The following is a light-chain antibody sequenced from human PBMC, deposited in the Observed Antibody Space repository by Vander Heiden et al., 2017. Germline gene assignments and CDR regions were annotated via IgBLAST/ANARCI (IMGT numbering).Light chain of an antibody. J-gene: IGLJ1*01. CDR2: DVT. V-gene: IGLV2-14*01. CDR3: SSHSSNTIPDV. CDR1: NRDVGGYNY. Sequence: SALTQPASVAGPPVQPITSSFTSSNRDVGGYNYVSWYHQHPGEAPKLRILDVTTRPSGVSPRFSGSKSGITASLNSSGLQAEDEADYHCSSHSSNTIPDVFGTGTTLTVL.